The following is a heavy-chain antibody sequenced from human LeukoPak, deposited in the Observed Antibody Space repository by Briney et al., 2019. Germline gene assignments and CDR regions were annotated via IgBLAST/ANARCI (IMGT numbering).Heavy chain of an antibody. V-gene: IGHV4-38-2*02. D-gene: IGHD3-10*01. CDR3: ARLKGKGLLWFGELFGNGFDY. Sequence: PSETLSLTCTVSGYSISSGYYWGWIRQPPGKGLEWIGSIYHSGSTYYNPSLKSRVTISVDTSKNQFSLKLSSVTAADTAVYYCARLKGKGLLWFGELFGNGFDYWGQGTLVTVSS. CDR1: GYSISSGYY. J-gene: IGHJ4*02. CDR2: IYHSGST.